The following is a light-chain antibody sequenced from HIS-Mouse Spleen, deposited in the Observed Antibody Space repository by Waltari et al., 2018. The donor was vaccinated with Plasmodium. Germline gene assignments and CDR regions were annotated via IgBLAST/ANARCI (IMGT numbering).Light chain of an antibody. J-gene: IGKJ4*01. CDR2: GAS. V-gene: IGKV3-20*01. CDR1: QSVSSSY. CDR3: QQYGSSPLT. Sequence: ELVSPQPPGTLSLSPGERATLSCRASQSVSSSYLAWYQQKPGQAPRLLIYGASSRATGIPDRFSGSGSGTDFTLTISRLEPEDFAVYYCQQYGSSPLTFGGGTKVEIK.